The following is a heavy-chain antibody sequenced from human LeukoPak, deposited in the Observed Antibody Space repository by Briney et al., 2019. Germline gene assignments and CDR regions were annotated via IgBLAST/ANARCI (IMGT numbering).Heavy chain of an antibody. D-gene: IGHD3-3*01. J-gene: IGHJ4*02. CDR3: ARDQYDTWSRRGNFDS. Sequence: GGSLRLSCAASGFTFSSYGMHWVRQAPGKELEWVAVIWYDGSNKYYADSVKGRFTISRDNSKNTLYLQMNSLRAEDTAVFYCARDQYDTWSRRGNFDSWGQGTLVIVSS. V-gene: IGHV3-33*01. CDR2: IWYDGSNK. CDR1: GFTFSSYG.